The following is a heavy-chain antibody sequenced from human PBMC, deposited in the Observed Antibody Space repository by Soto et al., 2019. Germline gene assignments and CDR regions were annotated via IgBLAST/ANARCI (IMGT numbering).Heavy chain of an antibody. Sequence: SETLSLTCTVSGGSISSGGYYWSWIRQHPGKGLEWIGYIYYSGSTYYNPSLKSRVTISVDTSKNQFSLKLSSVTAADTAVYYCARGGQQEYSSSWYYFDYWGQGTLVTVS. V-gene: IGHV4-31*03. CDR2: IYYSGST. CDR1: GGSISSGGYY. J-gene: IGHJ4*02. D-gene: IGHD6-13*01. CDR3: ARGGQQEYSSSWYYFDY.